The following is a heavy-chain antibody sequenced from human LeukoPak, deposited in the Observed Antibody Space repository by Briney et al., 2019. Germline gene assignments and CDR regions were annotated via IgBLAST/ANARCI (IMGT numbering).Heavy chain of an antibody. J-gene: IGHJ4*02. CDR1: GGSISSGGYY. CDR3: ATSPYSSSWYGYYFDY. Sequence: PSETLSLTCTVSGGSISSGGYYWSWIRQHPGKGLEWIGYIYYSGSTYYNPSLKSRLTISVDTSKNQFSLKLSSVTGADTAVYYCATSPYSSSWYGYYFDYWGQGTLVTVSS. V-gene: IGHV4-31*03. CDR2: IYYSGST. D-gene: IGHD6-13*01.